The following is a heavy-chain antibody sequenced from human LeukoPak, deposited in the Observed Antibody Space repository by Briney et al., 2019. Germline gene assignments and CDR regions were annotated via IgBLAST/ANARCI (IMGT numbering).Heavy chain of an antibody. CDR1: GLTFSRYS. Sequence: GRSLRLSCAASGLTFSRYSMNWVRQAPGKGLEWVSSISHSGYDIYYADSVKGRFTISRDNAKNSLSLQMNNLRIDDTAVYYCANHLACGSTTCPSFDHWGQGTLVTVSS. J-gene: IGHJ4*02. D-gene: IGHD2-2*01. CDR3: ANHLACGSTTCPSFDH. CDR2: ISHSGYDI. V-gene: IGHV3-21*01.